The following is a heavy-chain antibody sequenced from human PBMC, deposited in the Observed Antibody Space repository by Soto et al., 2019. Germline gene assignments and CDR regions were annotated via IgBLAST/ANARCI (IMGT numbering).Heavy chain of an antibody. CDR1: GLALSSYW. V-gene: IGHV3-74*01. CDR2: INSDGSST. CDR3: AGGKFSGANTDH. D-gene: IGHD1-26*01. Sequence: EVQLVESGGGLVQPGGSLRLSCAASGLALSSYWMHWVRQAPGKGLVWVSRINSDGSSTSYADSVRGRFTISRDNAKNTLYLQMSRLRAEDTAVYYCAGGKFSGANTDHWGQGTLVTVSS. J-gene: IGHJ5*02.